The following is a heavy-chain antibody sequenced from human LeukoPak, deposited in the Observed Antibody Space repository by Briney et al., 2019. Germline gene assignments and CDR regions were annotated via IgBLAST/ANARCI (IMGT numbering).Heavy chain of an antibody. CDR2: IYYTGSH. D-gene: IGHD2-8*02. J-gene: IGHJ4*02. V-gene: IGHV4-39*07. Sequence: SGTLSLTCTVSGGSISSSSYYWGWVRQPPRRWLEWNGCIYYTGSHHCNPSLKSRVSISADTSKTQFSLRLSSVTAADTAVYYCARDHSFFPGLDYWGQGTLVT. CDR3: ARDHSFFPGLDY. CDR1: GGSISSSSYY.